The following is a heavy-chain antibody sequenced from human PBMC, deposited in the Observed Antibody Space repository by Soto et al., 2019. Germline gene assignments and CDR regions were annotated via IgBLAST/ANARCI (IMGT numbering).Heavy chain of an antibody. CDR1: SGSISSSNW. CDR2: IYHSGST. D-gene: IGHD3-3*01. V-gene: IGHV4-4*02. J-gene: IGHJ5*02. Sequence: PSETLSLTCAVSSGSISSSNWRSGFRQPPGKGLEWIGEIYHSGSTNYNPSLKSRVTISVDKSKNQFSLKLSSVTAADTAVYYCARDLFRFRYNWFDPWGQGTLVTVSS. CDR3: ARDLFRFRYNWFDP.